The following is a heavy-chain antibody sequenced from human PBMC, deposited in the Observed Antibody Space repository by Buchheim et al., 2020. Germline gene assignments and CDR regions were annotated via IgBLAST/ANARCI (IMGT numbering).Heavy chain of an antibody. CDR1: GFTFCSYW. CDR2: INSDGSST. D-gene: IGHD2-2*01. CDR3: AREQEDIVVVPAAMDYYYYYGMDV. Sequence: EVQLVESGGGLVQPGGSLRLSCAASGFTFCSYWMHWVRQAPGKGLVWVSRINSDGSSTSYAVSVKGRFTISRDNAKNTLYLQMNSLRAEDTAVYYCAREQEDIVVVPAAMDYYYYYGMDVWGQGTT. J-gene: IGHJ6*02. V-gene: IGHV3-74*01.